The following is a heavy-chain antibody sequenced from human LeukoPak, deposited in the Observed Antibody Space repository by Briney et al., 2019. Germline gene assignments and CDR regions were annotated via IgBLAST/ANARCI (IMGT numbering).Heavy chain of an antibody. V-gene: IGHV1-2*02. CDR3: ARGGVYGDLEMAY. J-gene: IGHJ4*02. CDR2: LNPNGGAT. Sequence: ASVKLSCKTSGYSFTDYYIHWVRQAPGQGLEWMGWLNPNGGATTFAQKFQGRVTMTRDTSITTGYMELSRLTFDDTAVYYCARGGVYGDLEMAYWGQGTLVTVSS. CDR1: GYSFTDYY. D-gene: IGHD4-17*01.